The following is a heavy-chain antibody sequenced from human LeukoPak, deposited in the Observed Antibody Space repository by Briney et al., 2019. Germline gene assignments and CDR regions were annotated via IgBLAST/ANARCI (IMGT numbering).Heavy chain of an antibody. V-gene: IGHV5-51*01. D-gene: IGHD3-22*01. J-gene: IGHJ3*02. Sequence: GESLQISCKGSGYSFTSYWIGWVRPMPGKGLEWMGIIYPGDSDTRYSPSFQGQVTISADKSISTAYLQWSSLKASDTAMYYCARPPLYDSSGYYYFGAFDIWGQGTMVTVSS. CDR2: IYPGDSDT. CDR1: GYSFTSYW. CDR3: ARPPLYDSSGYYYFGAFDI.